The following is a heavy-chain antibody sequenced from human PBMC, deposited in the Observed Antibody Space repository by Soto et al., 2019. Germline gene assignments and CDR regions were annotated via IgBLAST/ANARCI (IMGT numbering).Heavy chain of an antibody. J-gene: IGHJ4*02. V-gene: IGHV5-51*01. D-gene: IGHD3-22*01. CDR3: ARLRSRITMISPKYFDY. CDR2: IYPGDSDT. CDR1: GYSFTSYW. Sequence: PGESLKISCKGSGYSFTSYWIGWVRQMPGKGLEWMGIIYPGDSDTRYSPSFQGQVTISADKSISTAYLQWSSLKASDTAMYYCARLRSRITMISPKYFDYWGQGTLVTVSS.